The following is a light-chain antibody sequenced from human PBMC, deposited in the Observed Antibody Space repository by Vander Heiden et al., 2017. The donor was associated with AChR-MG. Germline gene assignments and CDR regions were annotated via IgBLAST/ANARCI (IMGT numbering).Light chain of an antibody. J-gene: IGKJ2*01. V-gene: IGKV1-12*01. CDR2: AAA. CDR1: ERISSW. CDR3: QQVNSFPYT. Sequence: DIQMTQSPSSVSASVGDRVTITCRASERISSWLAWYQKKPGKAPKLLIYAAASLQSGVPSRFSGSGSGTDFTLTISSLQPEDFATYYCQQVNSFPYTFGQGTKLEFK.